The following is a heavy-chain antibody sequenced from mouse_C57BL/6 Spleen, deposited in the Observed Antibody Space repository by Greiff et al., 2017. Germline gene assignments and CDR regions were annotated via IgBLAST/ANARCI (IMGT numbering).Heavy chain of an antibody. D-gene: IGHD3-1*01. V-gene: IGHV1-15*01. CDR3: TRWGLGAWFAY. CDR2: IDPETGGT. CDR1: GYTFTDYE. J-gene: IGHJ3*01. Sequence: LVESGAELVRPGASVTLSCKASGYTFTDYEMHWVKQTPVHGLEWIGAIDPETGGTAYNQKFKGKAILTADKSSSTAYMELRSLTSEDSAVYYCTRWGLGAWFAYWGQGTLVTVSA.